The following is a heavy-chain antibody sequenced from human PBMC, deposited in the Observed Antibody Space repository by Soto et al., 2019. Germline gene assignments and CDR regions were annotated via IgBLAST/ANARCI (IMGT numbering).Heavy chain of an antibody. CDR1: GFTFSSYA. V-gene: IGHV3-7*01. CDR2: IRQQGGEE. Sequence: PGGSLRLACAASGFTFSSYAMSWVRQAPGKGLEWVANIRQQGGEEYYADSVKGRFTISRDNAKSSLYLQMNSLRTEDTAVYYCATDPYSSTRSLGAYWGQGTLVTVSS. CDR3: ATDPYSSTRSLGAY. J-gene: IGHJ4*02. D-gene: IGHD6-19*01.